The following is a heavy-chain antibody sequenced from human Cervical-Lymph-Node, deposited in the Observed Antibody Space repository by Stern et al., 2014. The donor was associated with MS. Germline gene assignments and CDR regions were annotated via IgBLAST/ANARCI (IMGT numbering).Heavy chain of an antibody. Sequence: VQLEESGGGVVQPGMSLKLSCAGSGFTFTNFAMHWVRQAPGQGLEWVAVMSYDGSEKYYADSVAGRITNSRDSFKTTGDVQMNSLTTEDTAVYFWAKLRLPPDDSSNYDYWGQGTLVTVSS. D-gene: IGHD4-11*01. V-gene: IGHV3-30*18. CDR2: MSYDGSEK. CDR3: AKLRLPPDDSSNYDY. CDR1: GFTFTNFA. J-gene: IGHJ4*02.